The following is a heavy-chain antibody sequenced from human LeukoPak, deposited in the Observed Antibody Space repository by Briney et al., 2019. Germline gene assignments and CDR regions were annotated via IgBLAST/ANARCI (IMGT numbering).Heavy chain of an antibody. Sequence: ASVKVSCKASGYTFTSYGISWVRQAPGQGLEWMGWISAYNGNTNYAQKLQGRVTMTTDTSTSTAYTELRSLRSDDTAVYYCARDLSTMVRGSTYYFDYWGQGTLVTVSS. CDR3: ARDLSTMVRGSTYYFDY. V-gene: IGHV1-18*01. D-gene: IGHD3-10*01. J-gene: IGHJ4*02. CDR2: ISAYNGNT. CDR1: GYTFTSYG.